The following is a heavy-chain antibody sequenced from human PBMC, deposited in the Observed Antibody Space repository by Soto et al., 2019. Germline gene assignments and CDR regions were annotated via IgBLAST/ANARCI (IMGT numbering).Heavy chain of an antibody. CDR3: ARYIHQDYYDSSGYYPAPYNWFDP. CDR1: GYTFTSYD. D-gene: IGHD3-22*01. CDR2: MNPNSGNT. V-gene: IGHV1-8*01. J-gene: IGHJ5*02. Sequence: GASVKVSCKASGYTFTSYDINWVRQATGQGLEWMGWMNPNSGNTGYAQKFQGRVTMTRNTSISTAYMELSSLRSEDTAVYYCARYIHQDYYDSSGYYPAPYNWFDPWGQGTLVTVSS.